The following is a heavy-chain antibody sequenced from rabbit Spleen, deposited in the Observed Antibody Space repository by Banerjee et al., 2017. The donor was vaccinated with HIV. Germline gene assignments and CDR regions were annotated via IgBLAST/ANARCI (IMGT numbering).Heavy chain of an antibody. CDR3: ARDVHSDSTL. CDR1: GTDFSSGYY. CDR2: ILTGSDIT. J-gene: IGHJ4*01. Sequence: QQQLEESGGGRVKPGGTLTLTCTASGTDFSSGYYMCWVRQGPGKGLDGSGCILTGSDITWYASWAKGRFTISKTSSTTVTLQMTSLTVADTATYVWARDVHSDSTLWGQGTLVTVS. D-gene: IGHD2-1*01. V-gene: IGHV1S45*01.